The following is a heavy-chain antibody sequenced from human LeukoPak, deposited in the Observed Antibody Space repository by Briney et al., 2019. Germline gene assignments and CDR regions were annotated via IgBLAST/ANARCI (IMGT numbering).Heavy chain of an antibody. D-gene: IGHD3-16*01. Sequence: PGGSLRLSCTASGFTFSDYVMSWVRQAPGKGLEWVGFIRSKAYGGTTQYAASVRGRFTISRDDSKSIAYLQVDSLKIEDTAVYYCTRGPYNNYVNLDYWGQGILVTVSS. CDR3: TRGPYNNYVNLDY. CDR1: GFTFSDYV. CDR2: IRSKAYGGTT. J-gene: IGHJ4*02. V-gene: IGHV3-49*04.